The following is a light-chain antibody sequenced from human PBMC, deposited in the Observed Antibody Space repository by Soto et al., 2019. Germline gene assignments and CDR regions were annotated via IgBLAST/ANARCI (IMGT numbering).Light chain of an antibody. J-gene: IGKJ1*01. Sequence: EIVLTQSPGTLSLSPGERATLSCRASQSVRSTYLAWYQQKPGQAPRLLIYGASSRATGIPDRFSGSGSGTAFTLTISRLEPEDFAVYYCQQYSSSPLTFGQGTKVEIK. CDR1: QSVRSTY. CDR3: QQYSSSPLT. V-gene: IGKV3-20*01. CDR2: GAS.